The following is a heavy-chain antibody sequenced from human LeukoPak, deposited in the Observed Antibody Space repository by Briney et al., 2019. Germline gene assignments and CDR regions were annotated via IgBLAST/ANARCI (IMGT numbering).Heavy chain of an antibody. V-gene: IGHV4-4*09. Sequence: QPSETLSLTCTVSGGSISSYYWSWIRQPPGKGLEWIGYIYTSGSTNYNPSLKSRVTISVDTSKNQFSLKLSSVTAADTAVYSCARHSNFWSGYYLSWFDPWGQGTLVTVSS. CDR1: GGSISSYY. D-gene: IGHD3-3*01. J-gene: IGHJ5*02. CDR2: IYTSGST. CDR3: ARHSNFWSGYYLSWFDP.